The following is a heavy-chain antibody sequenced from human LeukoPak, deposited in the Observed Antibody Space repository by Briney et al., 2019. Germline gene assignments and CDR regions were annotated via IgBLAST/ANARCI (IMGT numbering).Heavy chain of an antibody. CDR1: GFTFSSYE. Sequence: PGGSLRLSCAASGFTFSSYEMNWVRQAPGKGLEWVSYISSSGSTIYYADSVKGRFTISRDNAKNTLYLQMNSLRAEDTAVYYCASIWGYCSGGSCYPDYWGQGTLVTVSS. CDR2: ISSSGSTI. J-gene: IGHJ4*02. CDR3: ASIWGYCSGGSCYPDY. D-gene: IGHD2-15*01. V-gene: IGHV3-48*03.